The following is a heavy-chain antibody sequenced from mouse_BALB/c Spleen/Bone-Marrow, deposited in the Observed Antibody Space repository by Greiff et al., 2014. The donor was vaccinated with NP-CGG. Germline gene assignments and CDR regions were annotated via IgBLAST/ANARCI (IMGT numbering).Heavy chain of an antibody. V-gene: IGHV5-17*02. CDR3: SRRYYGNSFSYFDH. D-gene: IGHD1-1*01. CDR2: ISSGSSTI. Sequence: EVQLVESGGGLVQPGGSRKLSCAASGFTFSSFGMHWVRQAPEKGLEWVAYISSGSSTIYYADTVKGRFTNSRDNPKNTLFLQITSLRSEDTAMDYCSRRYYGNSFSYFDHWGQGTTLTGSS. J-gene: IGHJ2*01. CDR1: GFTFSSFG.